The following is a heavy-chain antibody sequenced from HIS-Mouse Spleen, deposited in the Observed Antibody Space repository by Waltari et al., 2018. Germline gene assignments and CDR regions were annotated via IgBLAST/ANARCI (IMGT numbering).Heavy chain of an antibody. J-gene: IGHJ4*02. CDR2: INHSGST. Sequence: QVQLQQWGAGLLKPSETLSLTCAVYGGSFSGYYWSWIRQPPGKGLEWIGEINHSGSTNYHPSLKSRVTISVDTSKNQFSLKLSSVTAADTAVYYCARLPYDILTGYYNYFDYWGQGTLVTVSS. CDR3: ARLPYDILTGYYNYFDY. CDR1: GGSFSGYY. D-gene: IGHD3-9*01. V-gene: IGHV4-34*01.